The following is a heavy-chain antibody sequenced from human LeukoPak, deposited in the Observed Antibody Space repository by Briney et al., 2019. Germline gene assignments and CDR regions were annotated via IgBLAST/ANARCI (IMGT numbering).Heavy chain of an antibody. CDR3: ARLFDSSGYYDFDF. D-gene: IGHD3-22*01. J-gene: IGHJ4*02. V-gene: IGHV4-30-2*01. CDR1: SGSINSGGYS. Sequence: SETLSLTCAVSSGSINSGGYSWSWIRQPPGKGLEYIAYISHSGSTYYNSSLKTRVTISKDRSKNQFSLKLSSVTAADTAVYYCARLFDSSGYYDFDFWGQGILVTVSS. CDR2: ISHSGST.